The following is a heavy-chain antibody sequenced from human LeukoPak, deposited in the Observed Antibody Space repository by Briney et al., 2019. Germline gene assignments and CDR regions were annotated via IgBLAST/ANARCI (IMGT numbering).Heavy chain of an antibody. CDR1: GFTLSSNY. D-gene: IGHD6-13*01. Sequence: GGSLRLSYAASGFTLSSNYMNWVRQAPGNGLEWVSLIYSGGSTYYPDSVKGRFTISRDNSKNTLYLPMNSLRAEDTAVYYCARMRSIPAAGRAGNFDYWGEGTLVTVSS. V-gene: IGHV3-66*01. CDR3: ARMRSIPAAGRAGNFDY. J-gene: IGHJ4*02. CDR2: IYSGGST.